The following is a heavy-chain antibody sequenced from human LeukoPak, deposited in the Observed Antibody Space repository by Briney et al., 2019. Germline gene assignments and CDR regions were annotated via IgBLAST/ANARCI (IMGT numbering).Heavy chain of an antibody. CDR2: IYRGGST. CDR1: GFNVSSNY. CDR3: VRDAGYSSTWPSS. V-gene: IGHV3-66*02. D-gene: IGHD6-13*01. J-gene: IGHJ4*02. Sequence: GRSLRLSCAASGFNVSSNYMRWVRQAPGQGLEWVSVIYRGGSTYYADSVKGRFTISRDNSKNTVYLQMNSLRTEDTAVYYCVRDAGYSSTWPSSWGQGTLVTVSS.